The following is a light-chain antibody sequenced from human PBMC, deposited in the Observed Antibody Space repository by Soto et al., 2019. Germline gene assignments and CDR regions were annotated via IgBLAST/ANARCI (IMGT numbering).Light chain of an antibody. CDR3: IFRT. J-gene: IGKJ1*01. CDR2: AAS. V-gene: IGKV1-17*01. CDR1: QAFGND. Sequence: DIQMTQSPSSLSASVGDRVTITCRASQAFGNDLVWSQQKPGKAPKRLMYAASSLQSGVPSRFSGSGSGPEFTLTFSSLQPKDFATYSYIFRTFGQGTKVEIK.